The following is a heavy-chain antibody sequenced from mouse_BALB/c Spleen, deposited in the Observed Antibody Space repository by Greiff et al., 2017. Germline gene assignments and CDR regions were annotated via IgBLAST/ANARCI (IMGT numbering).Heavy chain of an antibody. CDR1: GYSITSGYY. J-gene: IGHJ1*01. CDR3: AREGVYYYGSSYWYFDV. V-gene: IGHV3-6*02. D-gene: IGHD1-1*01. CDR2: ISYDGSN. Sequence: VQLKESGPGLVKPSQSLSLTCSVTGYSITSGYYWNWIRQFPGNKLEWMGYISYDGSNNYNPSLKNRISITRDTSKNQFFLKLNSVTTEDTATYYCAREGVYYYGSSYWYFDVWGAGTTVTVSS.